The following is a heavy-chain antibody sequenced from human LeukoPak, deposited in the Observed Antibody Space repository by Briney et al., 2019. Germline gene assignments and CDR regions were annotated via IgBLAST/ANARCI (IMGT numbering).Heavy chain of an antibody. J-gene: IGHJ5*02. CDR1: GGSISSHH. CDR2: IYYSGST. V-gene: IGHV4-59*08. CDR3: ARGSIVGATHWFDR. Sequence: SETLSPTCTVSGGSISSHHWRWIPQPPGKGLEWIGYIYYSGSTNYNPSLKSRVTISVDTSKNQFSLKLSSVTAADPAVYYCARGSIVGATHWFDRWGQGTLVTVSS. D-gene: IGHD1-26*01.